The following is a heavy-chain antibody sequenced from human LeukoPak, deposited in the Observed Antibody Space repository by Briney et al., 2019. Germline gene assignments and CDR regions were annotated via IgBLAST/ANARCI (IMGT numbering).Heavy chain of an antibody. V-gene: IGHV4-34*01. D-gene: IGHD6-13*01. CDR3: ARDSRISAAGRGLYYFDY. Sequence: PSETLSLTCAVYGGSFSGYYWSWIRQPPGKGLEWIGEINHSGSTYYNPSLKSRVTISVDTSKNQFSLKLSSVTAADTAVYYCARDSRISAAGRGLYYFDYWGQGTLVTVSS. J-gene: IGHJ4*02. CDR1: GGSFSGYY. CDR2: INHSGST.